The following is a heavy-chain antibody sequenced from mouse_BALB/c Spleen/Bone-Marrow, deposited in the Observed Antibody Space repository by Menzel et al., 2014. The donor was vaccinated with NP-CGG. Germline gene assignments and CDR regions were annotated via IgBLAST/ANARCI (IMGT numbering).Heavy chain of an antibody. D-gene: IGHD2-2*01. J-gene: IGHJ3*01. CDR2: ISTYSGNT. V-gene: IGHV1-67*01. Sequence: LVESGPELVRPGVSAKISCKGSGYTFTDYAMHWVKQSHAKSLEWIGVISTYSGNTNYNQKFKGKATMTVDKSSSTAYMELARLASEDSAIYYCARSGYGYDWFAYWGQGTLVTVSA. CDR3: ARSGYGYDWFAY. CDR1: GYTFTDYA.